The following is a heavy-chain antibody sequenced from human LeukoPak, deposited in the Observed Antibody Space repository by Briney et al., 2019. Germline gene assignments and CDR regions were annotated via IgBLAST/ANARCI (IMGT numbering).Heavy chain of an antibody. Sequence: SETLSFTCTVSGGSISSYYWSWIRQPAGKGLEWIGRIYTSGSTNYNPSLKSRVTMSVDTSKNQFSLKLSSVTAADTAVYYCARDRGYYALNRFDPWGQGTLVTVSS. CDR2: IYTSGST. V-gene: IGHV4-4*07. CDR1: GGSISSYY. CDR3: ARDRGYYALNRFDP. J-gene: IGHJ5*02. D-gene: IGHD3-22*01.